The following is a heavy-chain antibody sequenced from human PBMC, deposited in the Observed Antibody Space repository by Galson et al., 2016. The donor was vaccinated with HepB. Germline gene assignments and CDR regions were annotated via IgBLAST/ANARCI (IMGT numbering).Heavy chain of an antibody. D-gene: IGHD3-3*01. CDR3: ARDRGPPYDFWSGYYYYYYGMDV. Sequence: TLSLTCTVSVGSISSGGYYWSWIRQHPGKGLEWIGYIYYSGSTYYNPSLKSRVTISGDTSKNQFSLKLSSVTAADTAVYYCARDRGPPYDFWSGYYYYYYGMDVRGQGTTVTVSS. CDR1: VGSISSGGYY. V-gene: IGHV4-31*03. J-gene: IGHJ6*02. CDR2: IYYSGST.